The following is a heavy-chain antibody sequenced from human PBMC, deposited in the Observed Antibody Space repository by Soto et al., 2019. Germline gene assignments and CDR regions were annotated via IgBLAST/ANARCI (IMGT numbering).Heavy chain of an antibody. CDR3: ARGAVTYYFDY. Sequence: SETLSLTCTVSGGSISSYYWSWIRQPPGKGLEWIGYIYYSGSTNYNPSLKSRVTMSVDTSKNQFSLKLSSVTAADTAVYYCARGAVTYYFDYWGQGTLVTVSS. CDR1: GGSISSYY. D-gene: IGHD4-17*01. J-gene: IGHJ4*02. V-gene: IGHV4-59*01. CDR2: IYYSGST.